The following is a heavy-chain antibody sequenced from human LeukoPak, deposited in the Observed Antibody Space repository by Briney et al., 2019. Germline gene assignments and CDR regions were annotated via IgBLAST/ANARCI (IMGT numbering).Heavy chain of an antibody. CDR1: GGSISSYY. D-gene: IGHD6-6*01. CDR2: IYTSGST. J-gene: IGHJ4*02. V-gene: IGHV4-4*07. Sequence: SETLSLTCTVSGGSISSYYWSWIRQPAGKGLEWIGRIYTSGSTNYNPSFKSRVTMSVDTSKNQFSLKLSSVTAADTAVYYCARTVVLYSSSSFDYWGQGTLVTVSS. CDR3: ARTVVLYSSSSFDY.